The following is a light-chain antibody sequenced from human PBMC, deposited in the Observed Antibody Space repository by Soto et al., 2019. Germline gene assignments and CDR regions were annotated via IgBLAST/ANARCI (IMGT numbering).Light chain of an antibody. J-gene: IGKJ1*01. CDR3: QQYNSYRT. CDR2: KAS. CDR1: QSISNW. V-gene: IGKV1-5*03. Sequence: DIQMTQSPSTLSASVGDIVTITCRASQSISNWLAWYQQKPGKAPKLLIYKASSLEGGVPSRFSGSGSGTEFTLTISSRQPDDFATYYCQQYNSYRTFGQGTKVEI.